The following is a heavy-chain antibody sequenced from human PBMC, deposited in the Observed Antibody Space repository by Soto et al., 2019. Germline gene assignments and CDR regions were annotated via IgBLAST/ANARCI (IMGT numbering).Heavy chain of an antibody. Sequence: QVQLVQSGAEVKKPGSSVKVSCKAPGGTFSRYAISWVRPAPGQGLEWMGGFIPAFETANYAQKFQGRVTITADESTSTVYMELSGLRSEDTAMYYCAKGTSSWNNWFDPWGQGTLVTVSS. CDR2: FIPAFETA. CDR1: GGTFSRYA. D-gene: IGHD6-13*01. V-gene: IGHV1-69*01. CDR3: AKGTSSWNNWFDP. J-gene: IGHJ5*02.